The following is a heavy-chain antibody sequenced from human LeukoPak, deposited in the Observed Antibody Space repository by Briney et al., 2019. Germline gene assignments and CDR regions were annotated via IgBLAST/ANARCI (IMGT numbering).Heavy chain of an antibody. CDR1: GVTFSGYS. CDR2: ISSSSSTT. J-gene: IGHJ4*02. D-gene: IGHD3-16*01. Sequence: QPGGSLRLSCAASGVTFSGYSMNWVRQAPGKGLEGGSYISSSSSTTYYADSVKGRFTISRDNAKNSLYLQMNTLRDEDTAVYYCARDSSALGYWGPGTLVTVSP. CDR3: ARDSSALGY. V-gene: IGHV3-48*02.